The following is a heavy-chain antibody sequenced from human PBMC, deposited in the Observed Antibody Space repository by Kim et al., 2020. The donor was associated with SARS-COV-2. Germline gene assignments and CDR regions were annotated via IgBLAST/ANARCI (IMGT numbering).Heavy chain of an antibody. Sequence: GGSLRLSCAASGFTFSSYGMHWVRQAPGKGLEWVAVIWYDGSNKYYADSVKGRFTISRDNSKNTLYLQMNSLRAEDTAVYYYARDLKYYDILTGYYPPQGFYYYYGMDVWGQGTTVTVSS. CDR3: ARDLKYYDILTGYYPPQGFYYYYGMDV. CDR1: GFTFSSYG. V-gene: IGHV3-33*01. CDR2: IWYDGSNK. D-gene: IGHD3-9*01. J-gene: IGHJ6*02.